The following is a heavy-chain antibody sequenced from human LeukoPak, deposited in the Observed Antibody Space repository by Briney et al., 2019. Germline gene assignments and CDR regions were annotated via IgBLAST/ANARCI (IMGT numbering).Heavy chain of an antibody. Sequence: PSETLSLTCTVSGGSISSSSYYWGWIRQPPGKGLEWIGSIYYSGSTYYNPSLKSRVTISVDTSKNQFSLRLSSVTAADTAVYYCARADIVLTIFVYWGQGTLVTVSS. CDR3: ARADIVLTIFVY. CDR2: IYYSGST. J-gene: IGHJ4*02. D-gene: IGHD5-12*01. CDR1: GGSISSSSYY. V-gene: IGHV4-39*01.